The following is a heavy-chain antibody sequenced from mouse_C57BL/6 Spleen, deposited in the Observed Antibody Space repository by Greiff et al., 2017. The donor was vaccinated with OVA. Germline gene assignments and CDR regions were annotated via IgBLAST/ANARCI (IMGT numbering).Heavy chain of an antibody. D-gene: IGHD1-1*01. CDR1: GYTFTDYE. CDR2: IDPETGGT. CDR3: TDRITTVVATGLLFDY. V-gene: IGHV1-15*01. Sequence: QVQLQQSGAELVRPGASVTLSCKASGYTFTDYEMHWVKQTPVHGLEWIGAIDPETGGTAYNQKFKGKAILTADKSSSTAYMELRSLTSEDSAVYYCTDRITTVVATGLLFDYWGQGTTLTVSS. J-gene: IGHJ2*01.